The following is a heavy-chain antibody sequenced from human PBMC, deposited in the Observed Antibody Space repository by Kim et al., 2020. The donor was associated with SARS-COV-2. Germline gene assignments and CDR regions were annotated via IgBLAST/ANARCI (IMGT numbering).Heavy chain of an antibody. CDR2: ISSSSSYI. D-gene: IGHD3-3*01. V-gene: IGHV3-21*01. J-gene: IGHJ4*02. CDR1: GFTFSSYS. CDR3: ARTVLINYDFWSGYYNDPGY. Sequence: GGSLRLSCAASGFTFSSYSMNWVRQAPGKGLEWVSSISSSSSYIYYADSVKGRFTISRDNAKISLYLQMNSLRAEDTAVYYCARTVLINYDFWSGYYNDPGYWGQGTLVTVSS.